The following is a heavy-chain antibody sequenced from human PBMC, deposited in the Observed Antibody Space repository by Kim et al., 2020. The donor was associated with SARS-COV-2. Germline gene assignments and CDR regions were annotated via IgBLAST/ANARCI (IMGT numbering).Heavy chain of an antibody. D-gene: IGHD1-1*01. CDR3: AWGRNWNDMGGYSDY. CDR1: GYTFTSYY. CDR2: INPSDGTR. V-gene: IGHV1-46*01. J-gene: IGHJ4*02. Sequence: ASVKVSCKASGYTFTSYYLHWVRQAPGQGLDWLGIINPSDGTRTYSQKFLDRLSITIDTPTDTVYMELSGLRSDDTPVYYCAWGRNWNDMGGYSDYWGQGTLVTVST.